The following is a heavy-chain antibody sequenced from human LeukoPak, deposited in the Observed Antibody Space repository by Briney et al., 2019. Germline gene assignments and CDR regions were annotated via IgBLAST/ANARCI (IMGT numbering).Heavy chain of an antibody. CDR2: MSSGSRYI. V-gene: IGHV3-21*06. J-gene: IGHJ4*02. CDR1: GFSFSTYA. D-gene: IGHD2-15*01. Sequence: GGSLRLSCTASGFSFSTYAMTWVHQAPGKGLEWISSMSSGSRYIYYADSVRGRFTISRDNTKNSLYLLMNNLRADDTAIYYCARDRPTGASRVFVVQWGQGTPVTVSS. CDR3: ARDRPTGASRVFVVQ.